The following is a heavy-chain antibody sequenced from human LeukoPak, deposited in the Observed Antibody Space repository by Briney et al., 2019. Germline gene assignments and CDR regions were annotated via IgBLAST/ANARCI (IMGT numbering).Heavy chain of an antibody. Sequence: PSETLSLTCTVSGGSISSGGYYWSWIRQHPGKGLEWIGYIYYSGSTYYNPSLKSRVTISVDTSKNQFSLKLSSVTAADTAVYYCARRASRSWNFDYWGQGTLVTVSS. J-gene: IGHJ4*02. V-gene: IGHV4-31*03. CDR2: IYYSGST. CDR3: ARRASRSWNFDY. CDR1: GGSISSGGYY. D-gene: IGHD6-13*01.